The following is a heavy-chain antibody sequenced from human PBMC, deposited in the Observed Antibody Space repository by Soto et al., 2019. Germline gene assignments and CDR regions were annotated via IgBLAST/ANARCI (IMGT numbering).Heavy chain of an antibody. J-gene: IGHJ4*02. Sequence: QVQLQESGPGLVKPSGTLSLTCTVSGVSISSHDWWTWVRQPPGKGLEWIGESHQSGNTNYNSSLGSRVTISVDKSKNQFSLRLSSVTVADTAVYYCAPRDNMKFYWGQGTLVTVSS. V-gene: IGHV4-4*02. CDR3: APRDNMKFY. CDR1: GVSISSHDW. D-gene: IGHD1-20*01. CDR2: SHQSGNT.